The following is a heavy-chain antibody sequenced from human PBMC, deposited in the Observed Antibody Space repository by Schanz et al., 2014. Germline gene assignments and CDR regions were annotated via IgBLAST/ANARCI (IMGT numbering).Heavy chain of an antibody. CDR1: GGTFSSFG. V-gene: IGHV1-69*02. D-gene: IGHD6-13*01. CDR2: IIPSLGLA. CDR3: ARSGSSNWYFFDY. Sequence: VQLEQSGAEVKKPGSSVKVSCKASGGTFSSFGINWVRQAPGQGLEWMGRIIPSLGLAKYEQKFQDKVTITADTSTTTAYMELSGLRSEDTAVYYCARSGSSNWYFFDYWGQGTLVTVSA. J-gene: IGHJ4*02.